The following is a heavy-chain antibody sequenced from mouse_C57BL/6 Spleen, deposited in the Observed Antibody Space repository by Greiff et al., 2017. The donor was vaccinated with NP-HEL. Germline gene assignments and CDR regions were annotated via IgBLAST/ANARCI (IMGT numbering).Heavy chain of an antibody. Sequence: VKLVESGPGLVQPSQSLSITCTVSGFSLTSFGVHWVRQSPGKGLEWLGVIWSGGSTDYNAAFISRLSISKDNSKSQVFFKMNSLQADDTAIYYCARTPITTGRAYYAMDYWGQGTSVTVSS. CDR1: GFSLTSFG. V-gene: IGHV2-2*01. CDR3: ARTPITTGRAYYAMDY. CDR2: IWSGGST. D-gene: IGHD1-1*01. J-gene: IGHJ4*01.